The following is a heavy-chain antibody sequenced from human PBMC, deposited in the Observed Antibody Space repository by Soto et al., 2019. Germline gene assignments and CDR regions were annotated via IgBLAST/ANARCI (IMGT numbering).Heavy chain of an antibody. J-gene: IGHJ6*02. D-gene: IGHD2-15*01. CDR1: GFTFSSYS. CDR2: ISSSSSYI. V-gene: IGHV3-21*01. Sequence: EVQLVESGGGLVKPGGSLRLSCAASGFTFSSYSMNWVRQAPGKGLEWVSSISSSSSYIYYADSVKGRFTISRDNAKNSLYLQMNSLRAEDTAVYYCVRIKGTVVVVAATPPYYYYGMDVWGQGTTVTVSS. CDR3: VRIKGTVVVVAATPPYYYYGMDV.